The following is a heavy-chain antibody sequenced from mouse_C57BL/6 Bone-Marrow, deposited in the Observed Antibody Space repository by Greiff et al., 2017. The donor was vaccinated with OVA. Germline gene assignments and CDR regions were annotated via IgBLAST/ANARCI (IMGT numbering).Heavy chain of an antibody. J-gene: IGHJ1*03. D-gene: IGHD3-2*02. V-gene: IGHV7-3*01. CDR1: GFTFTDYY. CDR3: ASHQEGYFDV. CDR2: IRNKANGYTT. Sequence: EVKLMESGGGLVQPGGSLSLSCAASGFTFTDYYMSWVRQPPGKALEWLGFIRNKANGYTTEYSASVKGRFTISRDNSQSILYLQMNALRAEDSATYYCASHQEGYFDVWGTGTTVTVSS.